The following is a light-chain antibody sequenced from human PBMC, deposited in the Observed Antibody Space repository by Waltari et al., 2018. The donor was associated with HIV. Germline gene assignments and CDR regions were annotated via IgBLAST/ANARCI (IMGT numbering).Light chain of an antibody. J-gene: IGLJ2*01. V-gene: IGLV2-11*01. CDR1: SSDVGAYNY. CDR3: SSYAGTSNFVL. Sequence: QSALTQPRSVSESPGQSVTISCTGTSSDVGAYNYVSWYQQHPGRAPKFIIYNVSERPSGVPDRFSGSKSGNTASLTISGLQAEDEADYSCSSYAGTSNFVLFGGGTKLTVL. CDR2: NVS.